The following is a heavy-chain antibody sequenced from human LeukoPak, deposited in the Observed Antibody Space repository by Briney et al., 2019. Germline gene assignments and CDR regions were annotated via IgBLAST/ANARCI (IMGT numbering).Heavy chain of an antibody. D-gene: IGHD4-17*01. CDR3: ASKLYGEARTFDY. CDR1: GGSISNYY. V-gene: IGHV4-59*12. Sequence: SETLSLTCTVSGGSISNYYWSWIRQPPGKGLEWIGYIYYSGSTNYNPSLKSRVTISVDKSKNQFSLKLSSVTAADTAVYYCASKLYGEARTFDYWGQGTLVTVSS. J-gene: IGHJ4*02. CDR2: IYYSGST.